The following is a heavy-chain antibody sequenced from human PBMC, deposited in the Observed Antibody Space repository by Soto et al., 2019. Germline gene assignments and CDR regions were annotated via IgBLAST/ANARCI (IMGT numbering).Heavy chain of an antibody. CDR1: GFIFDAYS. J-gene: IGHJ4*02. Sequence: GGSLRLSXAASGFIFDAYSMNWVRQAPGKGLEWVSHIGPRSNYRDYADSVKGHFTISRDNAKNSLYLQMNSLRDEDTAVYYCARDQNRSSDYWGQGIPVTVSS. CDR3: ARDQNRSSDY. CDR2: IGPRSNYR. V-gene: IGHV3-48*02.